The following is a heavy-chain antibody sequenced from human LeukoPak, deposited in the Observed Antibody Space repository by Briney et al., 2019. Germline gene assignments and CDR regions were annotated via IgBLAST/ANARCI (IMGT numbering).Heavy chain of an antibody. V-gene: IGHV3-23*01. CDR1: GFTFSSYV. CDR3: AKKEAMIRGVPYYYDF. Sequence: GSLRLSCSASGFTFSSYVMTWVRQAPGQGLEWVSAISGSGDDTYYADSVKGRFTISRDSSKNTLYLQMNSLRAEDTAVYYCAKKEAMIRGVPYYYDFWGQGTLVTVSS. CDR2: ISGSGDDT. D-gene: IGHD3-10*01. J-gene: IGHJ4*02.